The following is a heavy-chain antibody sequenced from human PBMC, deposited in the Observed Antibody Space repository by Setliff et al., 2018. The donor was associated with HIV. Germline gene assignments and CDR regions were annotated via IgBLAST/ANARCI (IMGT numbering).Heavy chain of an antibody. CDR3: AKDGVAAAGTGGYYYMDV. CDR1: GFSFSSYS. Sequence: SGGSLRLSCGASGFSFSSYSMNWVRRAPGKGLEWVSFISSSSSYIYYEDSVKGRFTISRDNSKNTLYLQMNSLRAEDTAVYYCAKDGVAAAGTGGYYYMDVWGKGTTVTVSS. D-gene: IGHD6-13*01. V-gene: IGHV3-21*01. J-gene: IGHJ6*03. CDR2: ISSSSSYI.